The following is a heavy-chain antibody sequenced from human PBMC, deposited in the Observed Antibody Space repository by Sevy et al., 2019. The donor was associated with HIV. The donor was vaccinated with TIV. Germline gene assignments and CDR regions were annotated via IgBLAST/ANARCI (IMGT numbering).Heavy chain of an antibody. D-gene: IGHD1-1*01. CDR3: ARDTNYFYVDV. Sequence: GGSLRLSCVVSGFSFSNYWMTWVRQAPGKGLEWVANIKPDGSVKSYVDSMKGRFTISRDNAKNSLSLQMNSLSAEDTAVYYCARDTNYFYVDVWGKGTTVTVSS. CDR2: IKPDGSVK. J-gene: IGHJ6*03. V-gene: IGHV3-7*01. CDR1: GFSFSNYW.